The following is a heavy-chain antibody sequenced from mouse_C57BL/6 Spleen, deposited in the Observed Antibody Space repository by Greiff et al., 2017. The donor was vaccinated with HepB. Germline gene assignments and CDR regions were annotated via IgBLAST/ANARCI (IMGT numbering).Heavy chain of an antibody. Sequence: VQLVESGAELVKPGASVKLSCKASGYTFTSYWMHWVKQRPGQGLEWIGMIHPNSGSTNYNEKFKSKATLTVDKSSSTAYMQLSSLTSEDSAVYYCARSYYGSSSLLDYWGQGTTLTVSS. D-gene: IGHD1-1*01. CDR2: IHPNSGST. J-gene: IGHJ2*01. V-gene: IGHV1-64*01. CDR3: ARSYYGSSSLLDY. CDR1: GYTFTSYW.